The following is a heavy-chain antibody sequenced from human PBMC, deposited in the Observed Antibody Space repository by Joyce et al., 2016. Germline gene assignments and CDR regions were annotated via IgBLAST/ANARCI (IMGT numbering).Heavy chain of an antibody. Sequence: QLVESGGGVVKPGGSLRLYCEASGSTFGSSSISWFRQAAGKGVEWVASISGTSYYIFPAETVRGRFPVSRDNAKKTLYLQMNSLRAEDSAVFYCARGGISYYYAMDVWGQGTTVTVSS. CDR1: GSTFGSSS. J-gene: IGHJ6*02. V-gene: IGHV3-21*01. CDR3: ARGGISYYYAMDV. D-gene: IGHD3-16*01. CDR2: ISGTSYYI.